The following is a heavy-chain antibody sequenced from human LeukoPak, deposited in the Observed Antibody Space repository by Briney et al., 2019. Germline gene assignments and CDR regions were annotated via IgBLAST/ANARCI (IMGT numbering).Heavy chain of an antibody. Sequence: GASVKVSCKASGYTFTDYYMYWVRQAPGQGLEWMGWINPNSGGTNYAQKLQGRVTMTTDTSTSTAYMELRSLRSDDTAVYYCARDHLVLMVYAKGVDYWGQGTLVTVSS. V-gene: IGHV1-2*02. CDR3: ARDHLVLMVYAKGVDY. D-gene: IGHD2-8*01. J-gene: IGHJ4*02. CDR1: GYTFTDYY. CDR2: INPNSGGT.